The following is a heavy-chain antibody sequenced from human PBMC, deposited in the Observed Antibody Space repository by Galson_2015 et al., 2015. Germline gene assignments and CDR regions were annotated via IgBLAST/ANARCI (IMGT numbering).Heavy chain of an antibody. J-gene: IGHJ4*02. CDR1: GFTFSSYW. CDR3: ARVGSGYYYYFDY. Sequence: SLRLSCAASGFTFSSYWMRWVRQAPGKGLEWVANIKQDGSEKYYVDSVKGRFTISRDNAKNSLYLQMNSLRAEDTAVYYCARVGSGYYYYFDYWGQGTLVTVSS. V-gene: IGHV3-7*03. CDR2: IKQDGSEK. D-gene: IGHD3-22*01.